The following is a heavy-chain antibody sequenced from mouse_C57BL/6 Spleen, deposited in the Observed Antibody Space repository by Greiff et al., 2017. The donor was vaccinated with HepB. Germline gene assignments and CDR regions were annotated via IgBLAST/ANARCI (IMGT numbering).Heavy chain of an antibody. J-gene: IGHJ3*01. V-gene: IGHV14-4*01. Sequence: EVQLQQSGAELVRPGASVKLSCTASGFNIKDDYMHWVKQRPEQGLEWIGWIDPENGDTEYASKFQGKATITADTSSNTAYLQLSSLTSEDTAVYYCTTGLLDYDVAWFAYWGQGTLVTVSA. CDR3: TTGLLDYDVAWFAY. D-gene: IGHD2-4*01. CDR1: GFNIKDDY. CDR2: IDPENGDT.